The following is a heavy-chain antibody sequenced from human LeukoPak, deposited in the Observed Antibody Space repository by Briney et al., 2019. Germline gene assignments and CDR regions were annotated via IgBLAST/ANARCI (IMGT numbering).Heavy chain of an antibody. CDR1: GFTFSIYG. Sequence: GGSLRLSCAASGFTFSIYGMHWVRQAPGKGLEWVTFIRNDGSNKYYADSVKGRFTISRDNSKNTLYLQMNSLRAEVTALYYCARDVYGGVDYWGQGTLVTVSS. CDR2: IRNDGSNK. D-gene: IGHD4-23*01. J-gene: IGHJ4*02. CDR3: ARDVYGGVDY. V-gene: IGHV3-30*02.